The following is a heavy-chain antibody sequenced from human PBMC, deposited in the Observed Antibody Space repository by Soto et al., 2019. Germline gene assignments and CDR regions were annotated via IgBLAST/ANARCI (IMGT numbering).Heavy chain of an antibody. CDR1: GFTFSSYG. D-gene: IGHD1-26*01. J-gene: IGHJ6*02. CDR2: ISYDGSNK. Sequence: GGSLRLSCAASGFTFSSYGMHWVRQAPGKGLEWVALISYDGSNKYYVDSVKGRFTISRDNSKSTLFLQMNSLRAGDTAVYYCAKDRLRGGFLTTATTNGMDVWGQGTTVTVSS. CDR3: AKDRLRGGFLTTATTNGMDV. V-gene: IGHV3-30*18.